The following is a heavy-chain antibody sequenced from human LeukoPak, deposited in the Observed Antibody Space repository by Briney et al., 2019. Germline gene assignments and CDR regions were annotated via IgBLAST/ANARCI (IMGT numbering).Heavy chain of an antibody. D-gene: IGHD3-9*01. CDR2: IRSRDRTI. J-gene: IGHJ4*02. Sequence: GGSLRLSCAASGFTFSTYSINWDRQAPGKGLEWVSYIRSRDRTIYYADSVKGRFTISTDNAENSLYLQMNSLRTEDTAVYYCAREGPRNHDILTGSFDYWGQGSLVTVSS. V-gene: IGHV3-48*01. CDR1: GFTFSTYS. CDR3: AREGPRNHDILTGSFDY.